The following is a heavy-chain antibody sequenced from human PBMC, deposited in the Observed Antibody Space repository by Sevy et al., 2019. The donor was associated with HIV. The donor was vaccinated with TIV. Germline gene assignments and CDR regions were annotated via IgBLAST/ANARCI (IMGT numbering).Heavy chain of an antibody. J-gene: IGHJ4*02. CDR1: GFTFGDYA. CDR2: IRSKAYGGTT. CDR3: TRDLRTVLLWFGESTTGYYFVY. D-gene: IGHD3-10*01. V-gene: IGHV3-49*03. Sequence: GGSLRLSCTASGFTFGDYAMSWFRQAPGKGLEWVGFIRSKAYGGTTEYAASVKGRFTISRDDSKSIAYLQMNSLKTEETAVYYCTRDLRTVLLWFGESTTGYYFVYWGQGTLVTVSS.